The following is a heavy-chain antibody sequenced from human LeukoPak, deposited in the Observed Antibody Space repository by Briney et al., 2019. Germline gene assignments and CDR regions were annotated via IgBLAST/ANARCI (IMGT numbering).Heavy chain of an antibody. Sequence: PSETLSLTCTVSGGSISSSSYYWGWIRQPPGKGLEWIGSIYYSGSTYYNPSLKSRVTISVDTSKNQFSLKLSSVTAADTAVYYCARDGQLERLFDYWGQGTLVTVSS. CDR2: IYYSGST. J-gene: IGHJ4*02. CDR1: GGSISSSSYY. V-gene: IGHV4-39*07. CDR3: ARDGQLERLFDY. D-gene: IGHD1-1*01.